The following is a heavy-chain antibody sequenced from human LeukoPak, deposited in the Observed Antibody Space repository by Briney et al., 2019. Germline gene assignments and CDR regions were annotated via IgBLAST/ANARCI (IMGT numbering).Heavy chain of an antibody. V-gene: IGHV5-10-1*01. Sequence: GASLKISCKGSGYSFTSYWISWVRPMPGKGLEWMGRINPSDSYINYSPSFQGHVTISADKSISTAYLQWSSLKASDTAMYYCALRRDGYNLDYWGQGTLVTVSS. D-gene: IGHD5-24*01. CDR3: ALRRDGYNLDY. J-gene: IGHJ4*02. CDR1: GYSFTSYW. CDR2: INPSDSYI.